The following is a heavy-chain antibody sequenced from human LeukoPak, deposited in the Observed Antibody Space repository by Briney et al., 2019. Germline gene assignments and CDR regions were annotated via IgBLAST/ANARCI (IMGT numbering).Heavy chain of an antibody. CDR1: GGSISSGSYY. CDR2: IYTSGST. CDR3: ARGIVVVAQLGYYYYYMDV. D-gene: IGHD2-15*01. Sequence: SETLSLTCTVSGGSISSGSYYWSWIRQPAGKGVEWIGRIYTSGSTNYDPSLKSRVTISVDTSKNQFSLKLSSVTAADTALYYCARGIVVVAQLGYYYYYMDVWGKGTTVTISS. V-gene: IGHV4-61*02. J-gene: IGHJ6*03.